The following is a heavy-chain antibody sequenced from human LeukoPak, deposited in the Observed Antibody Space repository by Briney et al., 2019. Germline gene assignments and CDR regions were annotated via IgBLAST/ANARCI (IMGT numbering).Heavy chain of an antibody. J-gene: IGHJ5*02. D-gene: IGHD2-15*01. CDR3: ARSGLGWFDP. CDR1: GDSINSGGYY. Sequence: SQTLSLTCNVSGDSINSGGYYWSWIRQPPGKGLEWIGYIYYSGSTNYNPSLKSRVTISVDTSKNQFSLKLSSVTAADTAVYYCARSGLGWFDPWGQGTLVTVSS. V-gene: IGHV4-61*08. CDR2: IYYSGST.